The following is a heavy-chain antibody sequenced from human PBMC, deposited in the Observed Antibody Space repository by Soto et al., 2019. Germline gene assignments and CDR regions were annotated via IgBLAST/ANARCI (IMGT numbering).Heavy chain of an antibody. CDR2: IIPIFGTA. J-gene: IGHJ6*02. CDR3: AKFLGEGWIQPWEGYYYYGMDV. D-gene: IGHD5-18*01. V-gene: IGHV1-69*13. Sequence: SVKVSCKASGGTFSSYAISWVRQAPGQGLEWMGGIIPIFGTANYAQKFQGRVTITADESTSTAYMELSSLRAEDTAVYYCAKFLGEGWIQPWEGYYYYGMDVWGQGTTVTVSS. CDR1: GGTFSSYA.